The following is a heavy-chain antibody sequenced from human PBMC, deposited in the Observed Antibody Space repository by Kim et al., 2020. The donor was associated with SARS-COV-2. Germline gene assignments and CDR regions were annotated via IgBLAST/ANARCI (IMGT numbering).Heavy chain of an antibody. J-gene: IGHJ6*02. D-gene: IGHD6-13*01. V-gene: IGHV3-30*04. CDR1: GFTFSSYA. CDR2: ISYDGSNK. Sequence: GGSLRLSCAASGFTFSSYAMHWVRQAPGKGLEWVAVISYDGSNKYYADSVKGRFTISRDNSKNTLYLQMNSLRAEDTAVYYCARKGYSSSWKTYYGMDVWGQGTTVTVPS. CDR3: ARKGYSSSWKTYYGMDV.